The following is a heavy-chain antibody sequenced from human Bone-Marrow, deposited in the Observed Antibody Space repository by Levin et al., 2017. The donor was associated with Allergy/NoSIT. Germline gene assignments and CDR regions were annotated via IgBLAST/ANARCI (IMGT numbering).Heavy chain of an antibody. V-gene: IGHV4-34*01. CDR3: ARVLFPYCSGGSCYWGGRASRYFDY. Sequence: TSETLSLTCAVYGGSFSGYYWSWIRQPPGKGLEWIGEINHSGSTNYNPSLKSRVTISVDTSKNQFSLKLSSVTAADTAVYYCARVLFPYCSGGSCYWGGRASRYFDYWGQGTLVTVSS. CDR1: GGSFSGYY. D-gene: IGHD2-15*01. CDR2: INHSGST. J-gene: IGHJ4*02.